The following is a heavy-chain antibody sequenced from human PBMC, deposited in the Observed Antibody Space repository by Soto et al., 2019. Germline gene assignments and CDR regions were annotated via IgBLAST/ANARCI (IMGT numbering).Heavy chain of an antibody. D-gene: IGHD3-3*01. CDR2: IKSKTDGGTT. J-gene: IGHJ4*02. CDR1: GFTFSNAW. CDR3: TTDQLTFYDLWSGISNPFGY. V-gene: IGHV3-15*01. Sequence: EVQLVESGGGLVKPGGSLRLSCAASGFTFSNAWMSWVRQAPGKRLEWVGRIKSKTDGGTTDYAAPVKGRFTISRDDSNNTLYLQMNSLKTEDTAVYYCTTDQLTFYDLWSGISNPFGYWVQGTLVTVSS.